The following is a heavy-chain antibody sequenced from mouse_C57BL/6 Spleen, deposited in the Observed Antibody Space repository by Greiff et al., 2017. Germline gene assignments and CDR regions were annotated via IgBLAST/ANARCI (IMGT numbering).Heavy chain of an antibody. J-gene: IGHJ4*01. CDR1: GYTFTDYY. CDR2: INPNNGGT. D-gene: IGHD1-1*01. Sequence: VQLQQSGPELVKPGASVKISCKASGYTFTDYYMNWVKQSHGKSLEWIGDINPNNGGTSYNQKFKGKATLTVDKSSSTAYMELRSLTSEDSAVYYCARGTTVVAYGDYAMDYWGQGTSVTVSS. V-gene: IGHV1-26*01. CDR3: ARGTTVVAYGDYAMDY.